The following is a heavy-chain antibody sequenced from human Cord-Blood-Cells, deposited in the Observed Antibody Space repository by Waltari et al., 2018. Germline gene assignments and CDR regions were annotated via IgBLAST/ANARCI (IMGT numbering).Heavy chain of an antibody. CDR1: GGSFSGYY. J-gene: IGHJ4*02. CDR3: ARRHYTVVTPFDY. CDR2: INHSGST. Sequence: GLLKPSETLSLTCAVYGGSFSGYYWSWTRQPPGKGLEWIGEINHSGSTNYNPSLKSRVTISVDTSKNQFSLKLSSVTAADTAVYYCARRHYTVVTPFDYWGQGTLVTVSS. D-gene: IGHD2-21*02. V-gene: IGHV4-34*01.